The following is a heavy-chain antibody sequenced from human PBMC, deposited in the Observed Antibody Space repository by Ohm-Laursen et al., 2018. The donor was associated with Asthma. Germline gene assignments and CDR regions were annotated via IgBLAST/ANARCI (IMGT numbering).Heavy chain of an antibody. J-gene: IGHJ4*02. CDR3: ASDDFWSGWPYPI. V-gene: IGHV3-15*01. Sequence: GFLRLSCAASGFTFSNVWMSWVRQAPGKGLEWVGRIKSNLLGATTEYAAPVKGRFTVSRDDSKNTLYIQMDSLKTEDTAVYFCASDDFWSGWPYPIWGQGTLVTVSS. CDR1: GFTFSNVW. D-gene: IGHD3-3*01. CDR2: IKSNLLGATT.